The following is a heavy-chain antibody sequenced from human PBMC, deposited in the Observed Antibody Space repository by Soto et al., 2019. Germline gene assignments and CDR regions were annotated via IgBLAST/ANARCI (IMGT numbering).Heavy chain of an antibody. CDR2: IYYSGRT. J-gene: IGHJ4*02. V-gene: IGHV4-59*12. Sequence: SETLSLTCTVSGGSINNYYWSWIRQPPGKGLEWIGYIYYSGRTSYNPSLKSRVTISVDTSKNQFSLKLSSVTAADTAVYYCARDFTYSGTYMYWGQGTLVTV. CDR1: GGSINNYY. D-gene: IGHD1-26*01. CDR3: ARDFTYSGTYMY.